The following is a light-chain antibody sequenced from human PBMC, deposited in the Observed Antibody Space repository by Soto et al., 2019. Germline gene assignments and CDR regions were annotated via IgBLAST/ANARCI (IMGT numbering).Light chain of an antibody. CDR1: QSVSSD. CDR3: QHYIKWPWT. J-gene: IGKJ1*01. V-gene: IGKV3-15*01. CDR2: GAS. Sequence: EIVMTQSPATLSVSPGERGTLSCRASQSVSSDLAWYQQKPGQAPRLLIYGASTRATGIPARFSGSGSGTEFTLTISSLQSEDSAVYYCQHYIKWPWTFGQGTKVEIK.